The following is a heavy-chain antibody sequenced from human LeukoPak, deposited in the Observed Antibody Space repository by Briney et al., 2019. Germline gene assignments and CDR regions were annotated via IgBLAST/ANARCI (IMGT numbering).Heavy chain of an antibody. CDR2: IYSGGST. Sequence: GGSLRLSCAASGFTVSSNYMSWVRQAPGKGQEWVSVIYSGGSTYYLDSVKRRFPISRDNSKNTLYLQMNRLRAEDTAVYYCARGGGYYDSSGYSWDYWGQGTLVTVSS. CDR3: ARGGGYYDSSGYSWDY. CDR1: GFTVSSNY. J-gene: IGHJ4*02. D-gene: IGHD3-22*01. V-gene: IGHV3-66*02.